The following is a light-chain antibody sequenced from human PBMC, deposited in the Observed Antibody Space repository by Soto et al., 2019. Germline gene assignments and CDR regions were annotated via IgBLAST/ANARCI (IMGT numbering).Light chain of an antibody. CDR2: GAS. CDR1: QSVRSN. V-gene: IGKV3-11*01. CDR3: QQRANWPIT. Sequence: EIGITHSAASLSLSPVERATLYCRASQSVRSNLAWYQQKPGQAPRLLIYGASNRATGIPATFSGSGSGTDFTLTISSLEPADFALYHCQQRANWPITFGQGTRLEIK. J-gene: IGKJ5*01.